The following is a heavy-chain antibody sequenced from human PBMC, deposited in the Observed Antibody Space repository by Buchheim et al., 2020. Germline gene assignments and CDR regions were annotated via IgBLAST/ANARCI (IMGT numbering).Heavy chain of an antibody. D-gene: IGHD1-1*01. V-gene: IGHV3-23*01. Sequence: EVQLLESGGGLVQPGGSLGPSFAAPGFTFSSYAMSWVRQPPGKGLEWVSAISGSGGSTYYPDPVKGRFTSPRDNSKNTLNLQMNSLRAEDTAVYYCAKRRGTEADYWGQGTL. CDR1: GFTFSSYA. CDR3: AKRRGTEADY. CDR2: ISGSGGST. J-gene: IGHJ4*02.